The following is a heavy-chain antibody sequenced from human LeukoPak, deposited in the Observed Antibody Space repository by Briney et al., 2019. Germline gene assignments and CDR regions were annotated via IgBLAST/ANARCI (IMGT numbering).Heavy chain of an antibody. V-gene: IGHV3-21*04. CDR2: ISSSSSYI. Sequence: GGSLRLSCAASGFTFSSYSMNWVRQAPGKGLEWVSSISSSSSYIYYADSVKGRFTISRDNSKNTLYLQMNSLRAEDTAIYYCAKAKANWNYDSFDYWGQGTLVTVSS. J-gene: IGHJ4*02. D-gene: IGHD1-7*01. CDR3: AKAKANWNYDSFDY. CDR1: GFTFSSYS.